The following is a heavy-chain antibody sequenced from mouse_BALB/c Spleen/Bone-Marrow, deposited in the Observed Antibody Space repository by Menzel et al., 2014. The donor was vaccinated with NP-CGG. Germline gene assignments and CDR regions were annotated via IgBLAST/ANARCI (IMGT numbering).Heavy chain of an antibody. Sequence: VQLQESGAELAKPGASVKMSCKASGYTFTSYWMHWVKRRPGQGLEWIGYINPSTGYTEYNQKFKDKATLTADESSSTAYMQLSSLTSEDSAVYYCARGGFAGAWFAYWGQGTLVTVSA. CDR2: INPSTGYT. V-gene: IGHV1-7*01. CDR1: GYTFTSYW. J-gene: IGHJ3*01. D-gene: IGHD1-1*02. CDR3: ARGGFAGAWFAY.